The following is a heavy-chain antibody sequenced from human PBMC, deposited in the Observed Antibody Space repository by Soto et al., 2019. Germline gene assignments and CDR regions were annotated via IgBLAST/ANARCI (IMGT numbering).Heavy chain of an antibody. J-gene: IGHJ4*02. V-gene: IGHV4-4*02. D-gene: IGHD2-21*02. CDR3: ARTLAYCGGDCYSFDY. CDR1: GGSIRSSNW. CDR2: IYHRGST. Sequence: QVQLPESGPGLVKPSGTLSLTCAVSGGSIRSSNWWSWVRQPPGKGLEWMGEIYHRGSTNYNPSLKSRVTISVDKAKNQFSLKLSSVTAADTAVYYCARTLAYCGGDCYSFDYWGQGTLVTVSS.